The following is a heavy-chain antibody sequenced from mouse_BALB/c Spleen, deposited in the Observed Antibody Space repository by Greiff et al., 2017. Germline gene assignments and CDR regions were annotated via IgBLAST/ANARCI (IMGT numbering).Heavy chain of an antibody. D-gene: IGHD3-1*01. Sequence: LQQSGAELVKPGASVKMSCKASGYTFTSYNMHWVKQTPGQGLEWIGAIYPGNGDTSYNQKFKGKATLTADKSSSTAYMQLSSLTSEDSAVYYCARGGLYFDYWGQGTTLTVSS. J-gene: IGHJ2*01. CDR1: GYTFTSYN. CDR3: ARGGLYFDY. CDR2: IYPGNGDT. V-gene: IGHV1-12*01.